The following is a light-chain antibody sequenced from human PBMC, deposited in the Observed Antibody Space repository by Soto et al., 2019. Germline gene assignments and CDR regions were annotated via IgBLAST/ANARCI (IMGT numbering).Light chain of an antibody. CDR1: QSVSSSY. Sequence: EIVLTQSPGTLCLSPGEGATLSCRASQSVSSSYIAWDQQRPGQTPSLLIYGASTRATGIPDRFSGSGSGTHINLTISRLDPGDSAVYYCQQFGGTTFTFGQGTRLEIK. CDR2: GAS. V-gene: IGKV3-20*01. J-gene: IGKJ5*01. CDR3: QQFGGTTFT.